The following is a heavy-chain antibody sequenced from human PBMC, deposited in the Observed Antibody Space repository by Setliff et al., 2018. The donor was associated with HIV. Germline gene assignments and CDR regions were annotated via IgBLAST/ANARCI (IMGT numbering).Heavy chain of an antibody. CDR2: ITSGGST. V-gene: IGHV3-23*01. CDR1: GFAFDNYC. J-gene: IGHJ4*02. CDR3: AKGFRPVDTALVSGPTY. D-gene: IGHD5-18*01. Sequence: GSLRLSCAASGFAFDNYCMTWVRQAPGKGLEWVSIITSGGSTYYADSAKGRFIISRDNSQNTLYLQMNSLRADDTAIYYCAKGFRPVDTALVSGPTYWGQGIRVTVS.